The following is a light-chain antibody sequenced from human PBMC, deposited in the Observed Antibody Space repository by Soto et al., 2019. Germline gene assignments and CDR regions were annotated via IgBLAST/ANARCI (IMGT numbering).Light chain of an antibody. J-gene: IGLJ1*01. Sequence: QSVLTQPPTASGTPGQRVTISCSGSSSNIGPNTVNWYQQLPGTAPKLLIYSNDQRPSGVPDRFSGSKSGTSASLAISGLQSEDEADYYCAAWDDSLNGLFVFGTGTKVTVL. CDR2: SND. CDR3: AAWDDSLNGLFV. CDR1: SSNIGPNT. V-gene: IGLV1-44*01.